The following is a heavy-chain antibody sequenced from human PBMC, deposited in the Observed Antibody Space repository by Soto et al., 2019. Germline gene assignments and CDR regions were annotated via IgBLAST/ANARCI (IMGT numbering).Heavy chain of an antibody. Sequence: PGGSLRLSCAASGFTFDDYAMHWVRQPPGKGLEWVSGISWNSGSIGYADSVKGRFIISRDTVKNSLYLQMNSLRAEDTAFYYCTKDILYSSTWNAFDLWGQGTMVTVSS. D-gene: IGHD6-19*01. V-gene: IGHV3-9*01. CDR1: GFTFDDYA. CDR2: ISWNSGSI. J-gene: IGHJ3*01. CDR3: TKDILYSSTWNAFDL.